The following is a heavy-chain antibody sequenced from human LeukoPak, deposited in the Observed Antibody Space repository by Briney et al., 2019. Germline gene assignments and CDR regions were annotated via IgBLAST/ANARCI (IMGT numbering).Heavy chain of an antibody. J-gene: IGHJ4*02. CDR3: ARPMGYYDSHNYFDY. D-gene: IGHD3-22*01. CDR1: GFTFSTYS. Sequence: QAGGSLRLSCAASGFTFSTYSMHWVRQAPGKGLEWVAVISYDGSIKYSTDSVRGRFTISRDNSKNTLYVQMNSLRAEDTAVYYCARPMGYYDSHNYFDYWGQGTLVTVSS. V-gene: IGHV3-30-3*01. CDR2: ISYDGSIK.